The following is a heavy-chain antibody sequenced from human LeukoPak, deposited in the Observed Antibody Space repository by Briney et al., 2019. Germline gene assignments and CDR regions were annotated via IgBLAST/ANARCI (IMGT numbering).Heavy chain of an antibody. Sequence: PGGSLRLSCAASGFTFSSYSMNWVRQAPGKGLEWVSSISSSSSYIYYADSVKGRFTISRDNAKNSLYLQMNSLRAEDTAVYYCARYRAVDYYDSSGYYNDAFDIWGQGTMVTVSS. V-gene: IGHV3-21*01. CDR3: ARYRAVDYYDSSGYYNDAFDI. CDR1: GFTFSSYS. J-gene: IGHJ3*02. D-gene: IGHD3-22*01. CDR2: ISSSSSYI.